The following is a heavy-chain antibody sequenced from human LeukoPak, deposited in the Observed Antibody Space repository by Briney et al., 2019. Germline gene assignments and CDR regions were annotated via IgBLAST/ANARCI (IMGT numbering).Heavy chain of an antibody. Sequence: ASVKASCKASGYTFTSYGITWVRQAPRQGLEWVAWISAYSGNTNYAHQKLQGRVTLTRDTSTSTAYMELRSLRSDDTAVFYCARAPQECTSTSCPLGYWGQGTLVTVSS. CDR3: ARAPQECTSTSCPLGY. J-gene: IGHJ4*02. D-gene: IGHD2-2*01. CDR2: ISAYSGNT. CDR1: GYTFTSYG. V-gene: IGHV1-18*01.